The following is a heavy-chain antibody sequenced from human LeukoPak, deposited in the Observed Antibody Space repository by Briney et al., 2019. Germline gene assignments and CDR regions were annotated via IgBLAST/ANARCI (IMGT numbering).Heavy chain of an antibody. J-gene: IGHJ3*01. CDR3: ARISSSNWYNERGAFDV. D-gene: IGHD6-13*01. Sequence: SETLSLTCTVSGGSVSNYYWSWIRQPPGKGLEWIGFVYYTGSTNYSPSLKSRVTISVDTSKNQFSLKLRSVTAADTAVYYCARISSSNWYNERGAFDVWGQGTMVTVSS. CDR1: GGSVSNYY. V-gene: IGHV4-59*02. CDR2: VYYTGST.